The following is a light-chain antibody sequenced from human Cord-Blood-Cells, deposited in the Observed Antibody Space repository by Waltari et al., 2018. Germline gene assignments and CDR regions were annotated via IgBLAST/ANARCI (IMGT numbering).Light chain of an antibody. CDR3: CSYAGSYTYV. CDR1: SSDVGGYHY. Sequence: QSALTQPRSVSGSPGQSVTISCTGTSSDVGGYHYVSWYQQHPGKAPKLMIYDVSKRPSGVPDRFSGSKSGNTASLTISGLQAEDEAEYYCCSYAGSYTYVVGTGTKVTVL. J-gene: IGLJ1*01. CDR2: DVS. V-gene: IGLV2-11*01.